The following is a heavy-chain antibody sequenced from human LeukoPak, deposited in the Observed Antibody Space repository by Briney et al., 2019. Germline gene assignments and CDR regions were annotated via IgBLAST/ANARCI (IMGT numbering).Heavy chain of an antibody. CDR1: GFTFNIYP. CDR3: AKSRVVDRRRYFDY. D-gene: IGHD2-15*01. J-gene: IGHJ4*02. V-gene: IGHV3-23*01. Sequence: PGGSLRLSCVASGFTFNIYPMTWVRQSPEKGLEWVSTIGTGGDTYYADSVKGRFTISRDDSKNTLYLQMHSLGAEDTAVYYCAKSRVVDRRRYFDYWGQGTLVTVSS. CDR2: IGTGGDT.